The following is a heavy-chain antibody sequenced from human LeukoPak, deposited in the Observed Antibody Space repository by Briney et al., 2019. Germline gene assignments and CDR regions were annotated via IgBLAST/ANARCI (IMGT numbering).Heavy chain of an antibody. CDR2: ISGSGGST. D-gene: IGHD3-22*01. CDR3: AKQGSGIVVVPFDY. Sequence: GGSLRLSCAASGFTFSSYAMIWVRQAPGKGLEWVSAISGSGGSTYYADSVKGRFTISRDNSKNTLYLQMNSLRAEDTAVYYCAKQGSGIVVVPFDYWGQGTLVTVSS. V-gene: IGHV3-23*01. J-gene: IGHJ4*02. CDR1: GFTFSSYA.